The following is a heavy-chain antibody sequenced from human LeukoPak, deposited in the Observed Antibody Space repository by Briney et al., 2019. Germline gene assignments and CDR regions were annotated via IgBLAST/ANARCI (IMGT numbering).Heavy chain of an antibody. CDR2: IYSGGST. V-gene: IGHV3-66*01. CDR1: GFTVSSNY. D-gene: IGHD6-6*01. Sequence: GGSLRLSCAASGFTVSSNYMSWVRQAPGKGLEWVSVIYSGGSTYYADSVKGRFTISRDNSKNTLYLQMNSLRAEDTAVYYCAKDQDHYGSCIFDYWGQGTLVTVSS. CDR3: AKDQDHYGSCIFDY. J-gene: IGHJ4*02.